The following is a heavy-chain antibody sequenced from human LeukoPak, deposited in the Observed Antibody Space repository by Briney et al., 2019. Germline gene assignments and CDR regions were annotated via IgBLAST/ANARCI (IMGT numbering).Heavy chain of an antibody. V-gene: IGHV4-34*01. D-gene: IGHD6-13*01. Sequence: PSETLSLTCAVYGGSFSGYYWRWIRQPPGKGLEWIGEINHSGSTNYNPSLKSRVTISVDTSKNQFSLKLSSVTAADTAVYYCARVRKAAAGRGGFDYWGQGTLVTVSS. CDR3: ARVRKAAAGRGGFDY. J-gene: IGHJ4*02. CDR1: GGSFSGYY. CDR2: INHSGST.